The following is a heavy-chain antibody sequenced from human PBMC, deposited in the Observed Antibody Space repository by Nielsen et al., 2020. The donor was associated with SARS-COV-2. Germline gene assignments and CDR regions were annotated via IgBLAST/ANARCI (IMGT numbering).Heavy chain of an antibody. CDR1: DYY. Sequence: DYYMFWVRQAPGKGLEWMGLSRYSYYTYYNSSLTSRISMSLDTSKNQFSLKLTSVTAADTAMYYCARGPVYSSEAPDHWGQGTLVTVSS. D-gene: IGHD2-8*01. J-gene: IGHJ4*02. V-gene: IGHV4-30-4*08. CDR3: ARGPVYSSEAPDH. CDR2: SRYSYYT.